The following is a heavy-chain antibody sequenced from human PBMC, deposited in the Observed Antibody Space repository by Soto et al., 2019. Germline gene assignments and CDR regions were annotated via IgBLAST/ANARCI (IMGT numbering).Heavy chain of an antibody. V-gene: IGHV3-48*02. D-gene: IGHD2-8*02. CDR2: ISGTSSTI. J-gene: IGHJ5*02. CDR3: ARDKYCPDRTCHEFNYFYP. CDR1: GFSFSDYD. Sequence: GGSLRLSCVASGFSFSDYDIHWVRQAPGKGLEWISFISGTSSTIYYAGSVKGRFTISRDNAKTSMYLQMNSLRHEDTARDYCARDKYCPDRTCHEFNYFYPWGQGTLVTVSS.